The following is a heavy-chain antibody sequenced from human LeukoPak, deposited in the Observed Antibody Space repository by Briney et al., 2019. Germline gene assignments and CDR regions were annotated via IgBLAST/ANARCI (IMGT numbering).Heavy chain of an antibody. D-gene: IGHD3-9*01. J-gene: IGHJ4*02. CDR3: ARLIGDILTGSYYFDY. V-gene: IGHV4-39*07. CDR2: ISYTGTT. Sequence: SETLFLTCTVSGGSISSRSYFWDWIRQPPGKGLEWIGTISYTGTTYYNPSLKSRVTISLDASKSQFSLNLNSVTAADTALYYCARLIGDILTGSYYFDYWGQGTLVTVSS. CDR1: GGSISSRSYF.